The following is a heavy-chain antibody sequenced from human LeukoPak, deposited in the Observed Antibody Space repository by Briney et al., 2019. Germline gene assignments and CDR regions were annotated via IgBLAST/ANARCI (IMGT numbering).Heavy chain of an antibody. V-gene: IGHV3-23*01. CDR1: GFAFSSYA. Sequence: GGSLRLSCAASGFAFSSYAMSWVRQAPGKGLEWVSAISGSGGSTYYADSVKGRFTISRDNSKNTLYLQMNSLRAEDTAVYYCAKDLSPRGYKYYFDYWGQGTLVTVSS. CDR2: ISGSGGST. J-gene: IGHJ4*02. CDR3: AKDLSPRGYKYYFDY. D-gene: IGHD3-10*01.